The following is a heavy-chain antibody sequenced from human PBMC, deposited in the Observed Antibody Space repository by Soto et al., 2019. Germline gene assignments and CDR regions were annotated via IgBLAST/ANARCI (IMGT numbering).Heavy chain of an antibody. CDR3: ARSGSVVIASSFDP. V-gene: IGHV1-69*13. Sequence: SVKESCKASGGTFSSYAISLVRQAPGQGLEWMGGIIPIFGTASYAQKFHGRVTITADESTSTAYMELSSLRSEDTAVYYCARSGSVVIASSFDPWGQGTLVTVSS. J-gene: IGHJ5*02. CDR2: IIPIFGTA. D-gene: IGHD3-22*01. CDR1: GGTFSSYA.